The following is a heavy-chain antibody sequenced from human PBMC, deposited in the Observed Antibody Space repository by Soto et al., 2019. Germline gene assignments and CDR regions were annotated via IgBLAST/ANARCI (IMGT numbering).Heavy chain of an antibody. CDR3: ARSDISNWNGWFDP. V-gene: IGHV3-53*02. D-gene: IGHD1-20*01. CDR2: IYSGGST. J-gene: IGHJ5*02. CDR1: GFTVSSHY. Sequence: EVQLVETGGGLIQPGGSLRLSCAASGFTVSSHYMSWVRQAPGKGLEWVSVIYSGGSTYYADSVKGRFTISRDNSKNTLYLQMNSLRAEDTAVYYCARSDISNWNGWFDPWGQGTLVTVSS.